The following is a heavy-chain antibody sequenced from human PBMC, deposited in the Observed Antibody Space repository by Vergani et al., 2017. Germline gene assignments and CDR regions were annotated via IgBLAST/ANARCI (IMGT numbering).Heavy chain of an antibody. CDR2: IYYSGST. D-gene: IGHD3-10*01. CDR1: GGSISSSSYY. J-gene: IGHJ6*03. CDR3: ARGKIGGYYYYDMDV. Sequence: QLQLQESGPGLVKPSETLSLTCTVSGGSISSSSYYWGWIRQPPGKGLEWIGSIYYSGSTYYNPSLKSPVTISVETSKNQFSLKLSSVTAADPAVYYCARGKIGGYYYYDMDVWGKGTTVTVSS. V-gene: IGHV4-39*07.